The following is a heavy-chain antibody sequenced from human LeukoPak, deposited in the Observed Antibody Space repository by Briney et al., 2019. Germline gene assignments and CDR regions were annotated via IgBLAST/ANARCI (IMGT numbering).Heavy chain of an antibody. J-gene: IGHJ4*02. CDR1: GFTFSSYE. V-gene: IGHV3-48*03. D-gene: IGHD2-2*01. CDR3: ARVPHIVVVPAAMEGDY. CDR2: ISSSGSTI. Sequence: GGSLRLSCAASGFTFSSYEMNWVRQAPGKGLEWVSYISSSGSTIYYADSVKGRFTISRDNAKNSLYLQMNSLRAEDTAVYYCARVPHIVVVPAAMEGDYWGQGTLVTVSS.